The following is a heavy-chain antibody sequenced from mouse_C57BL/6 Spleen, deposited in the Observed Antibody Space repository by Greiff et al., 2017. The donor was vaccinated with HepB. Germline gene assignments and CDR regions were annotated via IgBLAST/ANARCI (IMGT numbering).Heavy chain of an antibody. CDR1: GYTFTDYN. V-gene: IGHV1-18*01. CDR3: ARGDYYGSSAY. Sequence: VQLKESGPELVKPGASVKIPCKASGYTFTDYNMDWVKQSHGKSLEWIGDINPNNGGTIYNQKFKGKATLTVDKSSSTAYMELRSLTSEDTAVYYCARGDYYGSSAYWGQGTLVTVSA. CDR2: INPNNGGT. D-gene: IGHD1-1*01. J-gene: IGHJ3*01.